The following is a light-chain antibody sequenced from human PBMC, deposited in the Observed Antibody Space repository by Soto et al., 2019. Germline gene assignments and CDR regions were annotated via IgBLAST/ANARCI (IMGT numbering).Light chain of an antibody. J-gene: IGLJ2*01. CDR2: DVN. CDR1: SSDVGGYNY. CDR3: TSSTSGNTLV. Sequence: QSVLTQPASVSGSPGQSITISCTGTSSDVGGYNYVSWYQQYPGKAPRLMIYDVNNRPSGVSNRFSASKSGNTASLTISGLQDEDEADYYCTSSTSGNTLVFGGGTKLTVL. V-gene: IGLV2-14*01.